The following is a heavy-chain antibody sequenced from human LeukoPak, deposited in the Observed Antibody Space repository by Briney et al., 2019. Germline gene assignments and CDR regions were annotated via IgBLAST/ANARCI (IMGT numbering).Heavy chain of an antibody. J-gene: IGHJ4*02. CDR1: GFTFSTYW. CDR3: AKDVYSSGTGYFDY. CDR2: INTDGSST. D-gene: IGHD6-19*01. Sequence: PGGSLRLSCAASGFTFSTYWMHWVRQAPGKGLVGVSRINTDGSSTTYADSVKGRFTISRDNAKNSLYLQMNSLRAEDTALYYCAKDVYSSGTGYFDYWGQGTLVTVSS. V-gene: IGHV3-74*01.